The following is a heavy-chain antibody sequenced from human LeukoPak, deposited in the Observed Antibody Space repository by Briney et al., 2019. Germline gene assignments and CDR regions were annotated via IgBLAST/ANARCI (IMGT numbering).Heavy chain of an antibody. J-gene: IGHJ4*02. CDR1: GYTFTGYY. V-gene: IGHV1-2*02. CDR3: ARDPANTIFGVVNVDY. Sequence: ASVKVSCKASGYTFTGYYMHWVRQAPGQGLEWMGWINPNSGGTNYAQKLQGRVTMTTDTSTSTAYMELRSLRSDDTAVYYCARDPANTIFGVVNVDYWGQGTLVTVSS. D-gene: IGHD3-3*01. CDR2: INPNSGGT.